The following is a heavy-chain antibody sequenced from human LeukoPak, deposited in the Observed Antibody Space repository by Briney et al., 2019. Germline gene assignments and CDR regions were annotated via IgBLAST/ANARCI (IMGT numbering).Heavy chain of an antibody. J-gene: IGHJ5*02. CDR3: ASLRGGNWFDP. CDR1: GGSISSYY. CDR2: IYYSGST. D-gene: IGHD2-15*01. Sequence: SETLSLTCTVSGGSISSYYWSWIRQPPGKGLEWIGYIYYSGSTNYNPSLKSRVTISVDTSKNQFSLKLSSVTAADTAVYYCASLRGGNWFDPWGQGTLVTVSS. V-gene: IGHV4-59*12.